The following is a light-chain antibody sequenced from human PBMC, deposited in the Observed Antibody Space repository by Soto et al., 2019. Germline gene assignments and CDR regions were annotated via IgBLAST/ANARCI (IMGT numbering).Light chain of an antibody. V-gene: IGKV3-15*01. CDR3: QQSYSRPRT. Sequence: EMTQFSATLSVSPGERATLSCRASQRVTGNVAWYQQEHGQAPRLLIYGASTRATGIPGRFSGGVSGTEFTLTISSLQSEDFATYFCQQSYSRPRTFGQGTKVEI. CDR2: GAS. J-gene: IGKJ1*01. CDR1: QRVTGN.